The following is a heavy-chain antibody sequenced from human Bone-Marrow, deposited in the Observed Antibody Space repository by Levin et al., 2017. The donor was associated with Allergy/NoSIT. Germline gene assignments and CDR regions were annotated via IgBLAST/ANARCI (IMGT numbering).Heavy chain of an antibody. D-gene: IGHD2-21*01. CDR1: GVSITSGSYY. Sequence: SCTVSGVSITSGSYYWSWIRQPAGKGLEWIGHSYTSGNITYNPSLKSRVTISLDTSKNQFSLKLRSVTAADTAVYYCARVLQYSYYYTDVWCKGTMVTVSS. CDR3: ARVLQYSYYYTDV. CDR2: SYTSGNI. J-gene: IGHJ6*03. V-gene: IGHV4-61*09.